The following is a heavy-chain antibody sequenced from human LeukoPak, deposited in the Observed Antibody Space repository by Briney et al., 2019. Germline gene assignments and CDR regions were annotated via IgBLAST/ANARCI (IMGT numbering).Heavy chain of an antibody. CDR1: DGSMSPYY. D-gene: IGHD5-24*01. CDR3: ARDLGDGYRSGYFDY. J-gene: IGHJ4*02. Sequence: SETLSLTCTDSDGSMSPYYWSWIRQPAGKALESIGRIYTSGSTGYNPSLKSRVTISVDTSKNQFSLKLSSVTAADTAVYYCARDLGDGYRSGYFDYWGQRTLVTVSS. CDR2: IYTSGST. V-gene: IGHV4-4*07.